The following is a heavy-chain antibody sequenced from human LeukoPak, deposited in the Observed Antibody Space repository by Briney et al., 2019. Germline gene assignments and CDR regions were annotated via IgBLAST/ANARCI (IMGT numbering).Heavy chain of an antibody. D-gene: IGHD3-22*01. CDR2: VAYTGGT. J-gene: IGHJ4*02. CDR3: ASDQYDSSGYFLGNDY. V-gene: IGHV4-30-4*01. Sequence: PSQTLSLTCTVSGGSITSGEHYCSWIRQPPGKGLEWIGYVAYTGGTNYNPSLSSRVTMSVDTSKNQFSLKLSSVTAADTAVYYCASDQYDSSGYFLGNDYWGQGILVTVSS. CDR1: GGSITSGEHY.